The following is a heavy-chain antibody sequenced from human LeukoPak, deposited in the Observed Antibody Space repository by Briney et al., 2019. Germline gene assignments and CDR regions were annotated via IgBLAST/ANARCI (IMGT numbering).Heavy chain of an antibody. V-gene: IGHV1-8*03. D-gene: IGHD2-2*01. CDR3: ARAPSDCSSTSCPNDY. CDR1: GYTFTSYD. J-gene: IGHJ4*02. CDR2: MNPNSGNT. Sequence: ASVKVSCKASGYTFTSYDINWVRQATGQGLEWMGWMNPNSGNTGYAQKFQGRVTITRNTSISTAYMELSSLRSEDTAVYYCARAPSDCSSTSCPNDYWGQGTLVTVSS.